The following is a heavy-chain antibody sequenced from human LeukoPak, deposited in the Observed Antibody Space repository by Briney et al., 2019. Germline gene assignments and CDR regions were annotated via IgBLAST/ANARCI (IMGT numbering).Heavy chain of an antibody. J-gene: IGHJ1*01. D-gene: IGHD4-23*01. CDR2: IYISGST. CDR1: GGSISSGNSY. CDR3: ARRDDYGGLGYFQH. V-gene: IGHV4-61*02. Sequence: PSQTLSPTCTVSGGSISSGNSYWTWIRQPAGKGLEWIGRIYISGSTNYNPSLKSRVTISLDTSRNQFSLKLSSVTAADTAVYYCARRDDYGGLGYFQHWGQGTLVTVSS.